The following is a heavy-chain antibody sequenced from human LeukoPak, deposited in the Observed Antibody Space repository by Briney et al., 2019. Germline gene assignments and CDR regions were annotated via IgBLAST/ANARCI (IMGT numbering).Heavy chain of an antibody. CDR2: INHSGST. Sequence: SETLSLTCAVYGGSFSGYYWSWIRQPPGKGLEWIGEINHSGSTNYNPSLKSRVTISVDTSKNQFSLKLSSVTAADTAVYYCARRTGRYYDSSGYKRGFDYWGQGTLVTVSS. CDR1: GGSFSGYY. J-gene: IGHJ4*02. V-gene: IGHV4-34*01. CDR3: ARRTGRYYDSSGYKRGFDY. D-gene: IGHD3-22*01.